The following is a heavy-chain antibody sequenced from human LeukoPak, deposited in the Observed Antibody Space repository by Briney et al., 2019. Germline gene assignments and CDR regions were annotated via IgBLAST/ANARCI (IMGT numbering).Heavy chain of an antibody. CDR1: GYTFTGYC. CDR3: ARSLIVVVVAATHSDY. Sequence: GASVKVSCKASGYTFTGYCMHWVRQAPGQGLEWVGWINPNSGGTNYAQKFQGRVTMTRDTSISTAYMELSRLRSDDTAVYYCARSLIVVVVAATHSDYWGQGTLVTVSS. J-gene: IGHJ4*02. D-gene: IGHD2-15*01. V-gene: IGHV1-2*02. CDR2: INPNSGGT.